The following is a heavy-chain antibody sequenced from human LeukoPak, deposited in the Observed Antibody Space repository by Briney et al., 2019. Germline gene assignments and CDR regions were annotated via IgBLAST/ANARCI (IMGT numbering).Heavy chain of an antibody. CDR2: IWFDGSIK. Sequence: GGSLRLSCAVSGYNFNGHGMHWVRQAPGKGLEWVALIWFDGSIKHYADSVKGRFTISRDNSKNTLYLQMNSLRADDTAIYYCARNLDYWGQGTLVTVSS. J-gene: IGHJ4*02. V-gene: IGHV3-33*01. CDR3: ARNLDY. CDR1: GYNFNGHG.